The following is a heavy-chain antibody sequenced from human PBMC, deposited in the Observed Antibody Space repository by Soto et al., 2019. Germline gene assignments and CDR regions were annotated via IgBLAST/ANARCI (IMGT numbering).Heavy chain of an antibody. CDR1: GYTFTSYA. CDR3: ARDQGYCSSTSCYPITYNWFDP. V-gene: IGHV1-3*01. CDR2: INAGNGNT. D-gene: IGHD2-2*01. Sequence: GASVKVSCKASGYTFTSYAMHWVRQAPGQRLEWMGWINAGNGNTKYSQKFQGRVTITGDTSASTAYMELSSLRSEDTAVYYCARDQGYCSSTSCYPITYNWFDPWGQGTLVTVSS. J-gene: IGHJ5*02.